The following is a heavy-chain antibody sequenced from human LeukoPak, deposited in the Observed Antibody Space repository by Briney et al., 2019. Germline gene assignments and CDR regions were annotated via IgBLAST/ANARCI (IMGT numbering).Heavy chain of an antibody. V-gene: IGHV4-30-4*01. CDR2: IYYSGST. J-gene: IGHJ4*02. D-gene: IGHD3-9*01. CDR3: ARRYYDILTGYYSFDY. CDR1: GGSISSGDYY. Sequence: PSQTLSLTCTVSGGSISSGDYYWSWIRQPPGKGLEWIGHIYYSGSTYYNPSLKSRVTISVDTSKNQFSLKLSSVTAADTAVYYCARRYYDILTGYYSFDYWGQGTLVTVSP.